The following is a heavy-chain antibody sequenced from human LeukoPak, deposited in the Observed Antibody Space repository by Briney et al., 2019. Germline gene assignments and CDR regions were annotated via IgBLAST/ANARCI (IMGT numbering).Heavy chain of an antibody. D-gene: IGHD3-10*01. CDR3: ARGLTMVRGVSNNWFDP. Sequence: SETLSLTCTVSGGSISSSSYYWSWIRQPPRKGLEWIGYIYYSGSTNYNPSLKSRVTISVDTSKNQFSLKLSSVTAADTAVYYCARGLTMVRGVSNNWFDPWGQGTLVTVSS. CDR2: IYYSGST. CDR1: GGSISSSSYY. V-gene: IGHV4-61*01. J-gene: IGHJ5*02.